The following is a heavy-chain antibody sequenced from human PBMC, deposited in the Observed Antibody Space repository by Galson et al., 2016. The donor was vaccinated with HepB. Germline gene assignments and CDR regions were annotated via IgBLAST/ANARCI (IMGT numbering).Heavy chain of an antibody. Sequence: SETLSLTCIVSGGSISSSSYYWGWIRQPPGKGLEWIGTIYYSGYTYYNPSLKSRVTVSVDTSKNQFSVKLSSVTAADTAVYYCARLSFEWRTPVSYYFDYWGQGTLVTVSS. CDR2: IYYSGYT. V-gene: IGHV4-39*01. J-gene: IGHJ4*02. D-gene: IGHD4-11*01. CDR3: ARLSFEWRTPVSYYFDY. CDR1: GGSISSSSYY.